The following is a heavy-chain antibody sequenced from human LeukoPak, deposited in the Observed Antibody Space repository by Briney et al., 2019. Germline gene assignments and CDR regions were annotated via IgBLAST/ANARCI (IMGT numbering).Heavy chain of an antibody. V-gene: IGHV4-4*07. CDR3: ARADPRDCSSTSCYPEYYFDY. J-gene: IGHJ4*02. CDR2: IYTSGSA. CDR1: GGSISSYY. D-gene: IGHD2-2*01. Sequence: PSETLSLTCTVSGGSISSYYWSWIRQPAGKGLEWIGRIYTSGSANYNPSLKSRVTMSVDTSKNQFSLKLSSVTAADTAVYYCARADPRDCSSTSCYPEYYFDYWGQGTLVTVSS.